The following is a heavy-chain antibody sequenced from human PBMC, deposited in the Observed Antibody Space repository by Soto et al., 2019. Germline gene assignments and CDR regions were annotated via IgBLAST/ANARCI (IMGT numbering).Heavy chain of an antibody. V-gene: IGHV1-58*01. Sequence: SVKVACKASGFTFTSSAVQWVRQARGQRLEWIGWIVVGSGNTNYAQKFQERVTITRDMSTSTAYMELSSLRSEDTAVYYCAAEYDILTGYSVYWGQGTLVTVSS. CDR2: IVVGSGNT. J-gene: IGHJ4*02. CDR1: GFTFTSSA. D-gene: IGHD3-9*01. CDR3: AAEYDILTGYSVY.